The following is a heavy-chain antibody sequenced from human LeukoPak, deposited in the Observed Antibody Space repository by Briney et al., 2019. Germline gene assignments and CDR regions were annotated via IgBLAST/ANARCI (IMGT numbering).Heavy chain of an antibody. Sequence: GGSLRLSCAASGFTFRSYSMNWVRQAPGKGLEWVAVISCCGSHKYYADCVKGRFTISRDNYKNTLYLQMKSLRAEDTAVYYYAKAGEMATIGYWGQGTLVTVSS. D-gene: IGHD5-24*01. CDR1: GFTFRSYS. CDR2: ISCCGSHK. J-gene: IGHJ4*02. CDR3: AKAGEMATIGY. V-gene: IGHV3-30*18.